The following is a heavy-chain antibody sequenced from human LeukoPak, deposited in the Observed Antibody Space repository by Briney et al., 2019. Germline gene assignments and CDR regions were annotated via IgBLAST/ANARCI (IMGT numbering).Heavy chain of an antibody. D-gene: IGHD2-2*01. CDR1: GYSFTTYW. V-gene: IGHV5-51*01. Sequence: GESLKISCKASGYSFTTYWIGWVRQMPGKGLEWMGIIYPGDSDTRYSPSFQGQVTISADKSISTAYLQWRSLKASDAAIYYCAKASSASGDGLDVWGQGTPVTVSS. CDR2: IYPGDSDT. J-gene: IGHJ6*02. CDR3: AKASSASGDGLDV.